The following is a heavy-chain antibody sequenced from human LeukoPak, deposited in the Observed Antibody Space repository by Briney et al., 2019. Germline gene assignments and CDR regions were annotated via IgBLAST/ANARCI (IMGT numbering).Heavy chain of an antibody. CDR2: IYPGDSDT. CDR3: ARRGAYCGGDCHSADY. J-gene: IGHJ4*02. CDR1: GYRFTSYW. D-gene: IGHD2-21*02. Sequence: GESLKISCKGSGYRFTSYWIGWVRQMPGKGLEWMAIIYPGDSDTRYSPSFQGQVTISVDKSISTAYLQWSSLKASDTAMYYCARRGAYCGGDCHSADYWGQGTLVSVSS. V-gene: IGHV5-51*01.